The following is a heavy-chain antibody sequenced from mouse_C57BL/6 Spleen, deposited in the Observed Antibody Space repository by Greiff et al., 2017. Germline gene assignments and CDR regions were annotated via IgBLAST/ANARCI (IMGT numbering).Heavy chain of an antibody. D-gene: IGHD2-4*01. CDR1: GYTFTDYE. CDR2: IDPETGGT. J-gene: IGHJ3*01. CDR3: TRETYDYDVLFAY. Sequence: QVQLQQSGAELVRPGASVTLSCKASGYTFTDYEMHWVKQTPVHGLEWIGAIDPETGGTAYNQKFKGKAILTADKSSSTAYMALRSLTSEDSAVYYCTRETYDYDVLFAYWGQGTLVTGSA. V-gene: IGHV1-15*01.